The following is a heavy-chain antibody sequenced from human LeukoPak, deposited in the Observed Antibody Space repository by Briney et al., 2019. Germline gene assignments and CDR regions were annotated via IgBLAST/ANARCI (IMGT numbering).Heavy chain of an antibody. CDR2: ISRTGNSI. V-gene: IGHV3-48*03. J-gene: IGHJ4*02. D-gene: IGHD6-13*01. CDR1: GFTLSSYE. CDR3: ARGPYSSNWYVDY. Sequence: QPGGSLRLSCAASGFTLSSYEMNWVRLAPGKGLEWISYISRTGNSICYADSVKGRFTISRDSAKNSLYLQMNSLRAEDTAVYYCARGPYSSNWYVDYWGQGTLVTVAS.